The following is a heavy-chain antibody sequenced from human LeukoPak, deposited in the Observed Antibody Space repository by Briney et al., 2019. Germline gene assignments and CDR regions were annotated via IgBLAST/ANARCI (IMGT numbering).Heavy chain of an antibody. D-gene: IGHD6-19*01. J-gene: IGHJ4*02. CDR1: GFTFSHHH. CDR3: ARDQGDASGWFFDY. V-gene: IGHV3-30*03. Sequence: AGSLRLSCAASGFTFSHHHIHWVRQAPGNGLEWVTVIALDGSRKIYADSVKGRFTISRDNSKNTVSLQMNSLGVEDTAVYYCARDQGDASGWFFDYWGQGARVIVSS. CDR2: IALDGSRK.